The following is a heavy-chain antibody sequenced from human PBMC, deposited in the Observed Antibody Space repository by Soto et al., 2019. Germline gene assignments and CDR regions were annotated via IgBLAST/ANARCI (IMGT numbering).Heavy chain of an antibody. V-gene: IGHV3-30*18. Sequence: QVQLVESGGGVIQPGTSLSLSCASSGFTFRSFGMYWVRQAPGKALEWVAVVLYDGNHKYYADSVKGRFTVSRDNAKNKLYLHMNRPRGEDTAVSYCAKDAGQKLVLNYGTDVWGQGTTVTVAS. CDR2: VLYDGNHK. J-gene: IGHJ6*02. CDR3: AKDAGQKLVLNYGTDV. CDR1: GFTFRSFG. D-gene: IGHD6-13*01.